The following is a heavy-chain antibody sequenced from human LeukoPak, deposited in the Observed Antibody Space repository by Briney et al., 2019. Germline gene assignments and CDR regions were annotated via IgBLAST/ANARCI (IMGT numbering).Heavy chain of an antibody. CDR3: ARVADRTHAFDI. CDR1: GFTFSSYS. J-gene: IGHJ3*02. CDR2: IICSSSYI. V-gene: IGHV3-21*01. D-gene: IGHD2-21*01. Sequence: NSGGSLRLSCAASGFTFSSYSMNWVRQAPGKWLAWVSSIICSSSYIYYADSVKGRFTISRDNAKNSLYLQMNSLVAEDTAVYYCARVADRTHAFDIWVEGTMVTVCS.